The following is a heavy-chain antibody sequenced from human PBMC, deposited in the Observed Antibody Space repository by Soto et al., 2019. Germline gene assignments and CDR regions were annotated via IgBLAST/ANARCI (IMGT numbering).Heavy chain of an antibody. Sequence: VSCKASGYTFTSYGISWVRQAPGQGLEWMGWISAYTGNTKYAQKFQGRVTMSTATSTSTAYMELRSLSSDDTAVYYCARHSGSGGYHYPLDYWGQGALVTVSS. CDR3: ARHSGSGGYHYPLDY. V-gene: IGHV1-18*01. J-gene: IGHJ4*02. D-gene: IGHD3-22*01. CDR2: ISAYTGNT. CDR1: GYTFTSYG.